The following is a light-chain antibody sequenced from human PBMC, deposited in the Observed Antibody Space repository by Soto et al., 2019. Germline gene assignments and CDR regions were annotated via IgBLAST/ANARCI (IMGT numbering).Light chain of an antibody. V-gene: IGKV3-15*01. CDR3: QQYNNWWT. CDR1: QRVSSN. CDR2: GAS. Sequence: EIVMTQSPATLSVSPGERATLSCRASQRVSSNLAWYQQKPGQAPRRLIYGASTRATGIPARFSGSGSGTEFTLTISSLQSEDFAVYYCQQYNNWWTFGQGTKV. J-gene: IGKJ1*01.